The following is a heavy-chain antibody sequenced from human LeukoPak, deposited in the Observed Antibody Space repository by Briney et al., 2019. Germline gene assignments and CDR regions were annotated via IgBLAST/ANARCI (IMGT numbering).Heavy chain of an antibody. CDR1: GGSMSSYY. Sequence: SETLSPTCTVSGGSMSSYYWSWIRQPPGKGLEWIGYIYYSGSTKYNPSLKSRVTISVDTSKNQFSLKLSSVTAADTAVYYCARGARAGYNLEPFDYWGQGTLVTVSS. D-gene: IGHD5-24*01. V-gene: IGHV4-59*08. CDR3: ARGARAGYNLEPFDY. J-gene: IGHJ4*02. CDR2: IYYSGST.